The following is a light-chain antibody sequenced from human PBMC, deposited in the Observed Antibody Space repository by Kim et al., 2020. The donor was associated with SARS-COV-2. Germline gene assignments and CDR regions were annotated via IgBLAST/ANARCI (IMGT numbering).Light chain of an antibody. CDR3: QSYDSSNQKV. CDR1: GGRIASNY. V-gene: IGLV6-57*03. J-gene: IGLJ3*02. Sequence: KPVTTSCTRSGGRIASNYVPWYQQRPGSAPPTVIYEDNQRPSGVPDRFSGSIDSSANSASLTISGLKTEDEADYYCQSYDSSNQKVFGGGTQLTVL. CDR2: EDN.